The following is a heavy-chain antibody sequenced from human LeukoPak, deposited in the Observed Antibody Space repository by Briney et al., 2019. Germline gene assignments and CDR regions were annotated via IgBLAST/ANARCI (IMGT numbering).Heavy chain of an antibody. CDR3: ARGIRQYAKSYFDY. CDR2: ISSSGTTI. Sequence: GGSLRLSCAASGFTFSDHYMSWIRQAPGKGLEWLSYISSSGTTIYYTDSMKGRFTISRDNAKNSLYLQMNSLRAEDTAVYYCARGIRQYAKSYFDYWGQGTLVTVSS. CDR1: GFTFSDHY. J-gene: IGHJ4*02. V-gene: IGHV3-11*01. D-gene: IGHD4-11*01.